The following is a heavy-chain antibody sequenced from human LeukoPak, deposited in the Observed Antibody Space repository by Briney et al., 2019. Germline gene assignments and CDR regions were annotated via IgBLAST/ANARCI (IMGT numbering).Heavy chain of an antibody. CDR2: IIPIFGTA. CDR3: AREGSDSSYWYFDL. V-gene: IGHV1-69*13. CDR1: GGTFSSYA. J-gene: IGHJ2*01. Sequence: ASVKVSCKASGGTFSSYAISWVRQAPGQGLEWMGGIIPIFGTANYAQKFQGRVTITADESTSTAYMELSSLRSEDTAVYYCAREGSDSSYWYFDLWGRGTLVTVSS.